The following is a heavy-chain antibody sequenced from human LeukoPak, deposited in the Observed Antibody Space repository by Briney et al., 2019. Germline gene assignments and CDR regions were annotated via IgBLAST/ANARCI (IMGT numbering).Heavy chain of an antibody. J-gene: IGHJ3*02. V-gene: IGHV3-21*01. CDR3: ARVPDFWSGFDI. CDR1: GFTFRYYS. CDR2: ISTKSDYI. Sequence: PGGSLRLSCAGSGFTFRYYSMTWVRQAPGKGLEWVSSISTKSDYIHYADSVKGRFTISRDNAKNSLYLQMNSLRAEDTAVYYCARVPDFWSGFDIWGQGTMVTVSS. D-gene: IGHD3-3*01.